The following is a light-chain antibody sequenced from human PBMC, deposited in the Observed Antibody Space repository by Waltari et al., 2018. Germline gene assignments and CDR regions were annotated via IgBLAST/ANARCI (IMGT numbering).Light chain of an antibody. CDR2: EFS. CDR1: SRDIGFYNY. J-gene: IGLJ2*01. CDR3: NSYAGSSSWI. V-gene: IGLV2-14*01. Sequence: QSALTQSASVSGSPGQSITISCTGTSRDIGFYNYVSWYQHHPGKAPKLIIYEFSERPSGVSNRFSGSKSGTTACLTISGLQAEDEADYYCNSYAGSSSWIFGGGTKLTVL.